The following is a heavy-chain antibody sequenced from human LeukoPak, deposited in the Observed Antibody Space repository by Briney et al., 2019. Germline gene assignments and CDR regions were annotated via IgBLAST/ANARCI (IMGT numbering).Heavy chain of an antibody. V-gene: IGHV1-18*01. CDR2: ISAYNGNT. D-gene: IGHD3-10*01. Sequence: GASVKVSCKASGYTFTSYGISWVRQAPGQGLEWMGWISAYNGNTNYAQKLQGRVTMTTDTSTSTAYMELRSLRSDDTAVYYCARDSMVRGVNPVNDYWGRGTLVTVSS. CDR3: ARDSMVRGVNPVNDY. CDR1: GYTFTSYG. J-gene: IGHJ4*02.